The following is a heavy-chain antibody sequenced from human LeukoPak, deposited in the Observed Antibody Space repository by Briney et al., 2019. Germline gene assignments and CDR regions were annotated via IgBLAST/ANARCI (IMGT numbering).Heavy chain of an antibody. D-gene: IGHD3-22*01. CDR2: FDPEDGET. J-gene: IGHJ4*02. V-gene: IGHV1-24*01. Sequence: EASVKVSCKVSGYTLTELSMHWVRQAPGKGLEWMGGFDPEDGETIYAQKFQGRVTMTEDTSTDTAYMELSSLRSEDTAVYYCARDSLDYYDSSGLPVNYWGQGTLVTVSS. CDR1: GYTLTELS. CDR3: ARDSLDYYDSSGLPVNY.